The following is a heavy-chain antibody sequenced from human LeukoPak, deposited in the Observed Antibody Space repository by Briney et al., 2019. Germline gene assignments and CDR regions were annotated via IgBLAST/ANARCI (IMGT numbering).Heavy chain of an antibody. D-gene: IGHD1-7*01. CDR2: ISGSGGST. J-gene: IGHJ3*02. CDR1: GFTVSSNY. V-gene: IGHV3-23*01. CDR3: AKALRGWNYFAFDI. Sequence: GGSLRLSCAASGFTVSSNYMSWVRQAPGKGLEWVSAISGSGGSTYYADSVKGRFTISRDNSKNTLYLQMNSLRAEDTAVYYCAKALRGWNYFAFDIWGQGTMVTVSS.